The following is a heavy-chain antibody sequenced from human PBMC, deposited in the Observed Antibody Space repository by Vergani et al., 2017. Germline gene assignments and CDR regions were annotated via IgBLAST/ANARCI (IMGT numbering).Heavy chain of an antibody. Sequence: QVKLQESGPGLVKPSETLSLTCTVSGASVNSYYWSWIRQPPGKGLEWIGYIYYSGSTNYNPSLKSRVTISVDTSKNQFSLKLSSVTAADTAVYYCARELGFWTMGDYYYYYMDVWGKGTTVTVSS. CDR2: IYYSGST. D-gene: IGHD3/OR15-3a*01. J-gene: IGHJ6*03. CDR3: ARELGFWTMGDYYYYYMDV. CDR1: GASVNSYY. V-gene: IGHV4-59*02.